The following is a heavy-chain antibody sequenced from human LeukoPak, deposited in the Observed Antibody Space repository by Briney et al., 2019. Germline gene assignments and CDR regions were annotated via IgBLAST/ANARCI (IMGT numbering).Heavy chain of an antibody. CDR1: GYTFTSYY. Sequence: ASVKVSCKASGYTFTSYYMHWVRQAPGKGLEWTGIINPSGGSTSYAQKFQGRVTMTRDTSTSTVYMELSSLRSEDTAVYYCARENYGGNSAVGYWGQGTLVTVSS. D-gene: IGHD4-23*01. CDR3: ARENYGGNSAVGY. CDR2: INPSGGST. V-gene: IGHV1-46*03. J-gene: IGHJ4*02.